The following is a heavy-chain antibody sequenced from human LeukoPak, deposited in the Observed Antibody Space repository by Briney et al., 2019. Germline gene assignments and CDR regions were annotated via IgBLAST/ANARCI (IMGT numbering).Heavy chain of an antibody. V-gene: IGHV3-43*01. CDR1: GFTFDDYT. CDR3: AKTRGPGYSSLDY. J-gene: IGHJ4*02. D-gene: IGHD6-13*01. CDR2: ISWDGGST. Sequence: GGSLRLSCAASGFTFDDYTMRWVRQAPGKGLEWVSLISWDGGSTYYADSVKGRFTISRDNSKNSLYLQMNSPRTEDTALYYCAKTRGPGYSSLDYWGQGTLVTVSS.